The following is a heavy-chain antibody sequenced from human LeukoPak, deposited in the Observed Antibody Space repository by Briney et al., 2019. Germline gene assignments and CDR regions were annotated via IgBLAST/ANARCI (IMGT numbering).Heavy chain of an antibody. Sequence: ASVTVSCKASGYTFTSYYMHWVRQAPGQGLEWMGIINPSGGSTSYAQKFQGRVTMTRDTSTSTVYMELSSLRSEDTAVYYCARDLDCSSTSCSTFDYWGQGTLVTVSS. CDR1: GYTFTSYY. V-gene: IGHV1-46*01. J-gene: IGHJ4*02. D-gene: IGHD2-2*01. CDR3: ARDLDCSSTSCSTFDY. CDR2: INPSGGST.